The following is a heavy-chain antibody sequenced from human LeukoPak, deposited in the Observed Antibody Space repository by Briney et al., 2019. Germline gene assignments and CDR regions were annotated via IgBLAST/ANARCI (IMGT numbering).Heavy chain of an antibody. CDR3: AMGRAYSSSWLSWFDP. D-gene: IGHD6-13*01. Sequence: SQTLSLTCTVSGGSVSSGSYYWTWIRQPAGKGLEWIGRIYTSGSTNYNPSLKSRVTMSVDTSKNQFSLKLSSVTAADTAVYYCAMGRAYSSSWLSWFDPWGQGTLVTVSS. J-gene: IGHJ5*02. V-gene: IGHV4-61*02. CDR1: GGSVSSGSYY. CDR2: IYTSGST.